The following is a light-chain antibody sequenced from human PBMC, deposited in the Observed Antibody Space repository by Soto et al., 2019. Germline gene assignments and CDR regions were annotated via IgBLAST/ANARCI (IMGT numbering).Light chain of an antibody. CDR1: ESLVHSDGKTY. V-gene: IGKV2-24*01. Sequence: IVLTQTPLSSAVTLGQPASFSCESSESLVHSDGKTYLGWLHLRPGQPPRLLIYQISKRPPGVPDRFSGSGAGTNFTLKISRVEPEDVGIFYCMQASQLRKFGQGTKVEIK. CDR2: QIS. CDR3: MQASQLRK. J-gene: IGKJ1*01.